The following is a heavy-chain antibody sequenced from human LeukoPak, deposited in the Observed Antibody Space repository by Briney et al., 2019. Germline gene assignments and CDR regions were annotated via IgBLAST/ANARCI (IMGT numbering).Heavy chain of an antibody. D-gene: IGHD2-2*01. CDR3: ARGPYRIVVVPAAITSFDY. CDR1: GYTFTGYY. CDR2: INPNSGGT. J-gene: IGHJ4*02. Sequence: GASVKVSCKASGYTFTGYYMHWVRQAPGQGLEWMGRINPNSGGTNYAQKFQGRVTMTRDTSISTAYMELSRLRSDDTAVYYCARGPYRIVVVPAAITSFDYWGQGTLVTVSS. V-gene: IGHV1-2*06.